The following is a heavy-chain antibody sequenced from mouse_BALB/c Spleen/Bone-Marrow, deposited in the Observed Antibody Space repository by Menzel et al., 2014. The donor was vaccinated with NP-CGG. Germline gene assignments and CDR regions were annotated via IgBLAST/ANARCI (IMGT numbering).Heavy chain of an antibody. V-gene: IGHV1-80*01. CDR3: ARQYSNYFDY. CDR1: GYAFSSYW. CDR2: IYPGDGDT. D-gene: IGHD2-5*01. J-gene: IGHJ2*01. Sequence: QVQLQQSGAELVRPGSSVKISCKASGYAFSSYWMNWVKQRPGQGLEWIGQIYPGDGDTNYNGKFKGKATPTADKSSSTAYMQLHSLTFKDSAVYFCARQYSNYFDYWGQGTTLTVSS.